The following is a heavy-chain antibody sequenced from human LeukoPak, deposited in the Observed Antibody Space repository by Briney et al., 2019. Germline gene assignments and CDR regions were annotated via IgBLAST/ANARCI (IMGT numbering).Heavy chain of an antibody. D-gene: IGHD2-2*02. CDR2: IIPILGIA. CDR3: AIGPAAISALDY. J-gene: IGHJ4*02. CDR1: GGTFSSYA. Sequence: SVKVSCKASGGTFSSYAISWVRQAPGQGLEWMGRIIPILGIANYAQKFQGRVTITADKSTSTAYMELSSLRSEDTAVYYCAIGPAAISALDYWGQGTLVTVSS. V-gene: IGHV1-69*04.